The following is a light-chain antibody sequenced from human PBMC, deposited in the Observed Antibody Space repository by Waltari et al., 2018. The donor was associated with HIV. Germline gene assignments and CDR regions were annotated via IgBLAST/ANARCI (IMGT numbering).Light chain of an antibody. J-gene: IGLJ1*01. Sequence: SNELTQPPSVSVSPGQTARITCSGDALTKKYSYWYQQKSGQAPVLDIYEDTERPAGIPERFSGSRSGTMATLTISGAQVDEEADFYCYSKDSSGNLSYVFGTGTKVTVL. CDR1: ALTKKY. CDR2: EDT. V-gene: IGLV3-10*01. CDR3: YSKDSSGNLSYV.